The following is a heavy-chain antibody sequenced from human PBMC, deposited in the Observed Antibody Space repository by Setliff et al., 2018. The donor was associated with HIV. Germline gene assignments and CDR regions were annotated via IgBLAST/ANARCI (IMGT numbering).Heavy chain of an antibody. J-gene: IGHJ4*02. CDR3: ARQAWHYDRDGYFIDY. V-gene: IGHV4-34*01. CDR2: INDSGDT. Sequence: PSETLSLTCAVYGGSFTGYFWSWIRQSPGKGLEWIGEINDSGDTNYNPSLKSRVTISVVTSKNQFSLRLTSVTAADTAVYYCARQAWHYDRDGYFIDYWGQGKLVTVSS. D-gene: IGHD3-22*01. CDR1: GGSFTGYF.